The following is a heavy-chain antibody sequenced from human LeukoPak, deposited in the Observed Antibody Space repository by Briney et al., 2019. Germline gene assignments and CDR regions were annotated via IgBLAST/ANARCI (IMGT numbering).Heavy chain of an antibody. CDR3: ARHGPALAYCGGDCYLDY. CDR2: IYYSGST. J-gene: IGHJ4*02. D-gene: IGHD2-21*02. V-gene: IGHV4-39*01. CDR1: RGSISSSSYY. Sequence: SETLSLTCTVSRGSISSSSYYWGWIRQPPGKGLEWIGSIYYSGSTYYNPSLKSRVTISVDTSKNQFSLKLSSVTAADTAVYYCARHGPALAYCGGDCYLDYWGQGTLVTVSS.